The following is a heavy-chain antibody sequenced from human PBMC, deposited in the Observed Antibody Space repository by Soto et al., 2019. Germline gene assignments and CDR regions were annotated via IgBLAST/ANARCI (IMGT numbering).Heavy chain of an antibody. CDR1: GGSISSYY. Sequence: SETLSLTCTVSGGSISSYYWSWIRQPPGKGLEWIGYIYYSGSTNYNPSIKSRVTISVDTSKNQFSLMLSSVTAADTAVYYCARLTYSSSFLFDYWGQGTLVTVSS. D-gene: IGHD6-6*01. J-gene: IGHJ4*02. V-gene: IGHV4-59*08. CDR3: ARLTYSSSFLFDY. CDR2: IYYSGST.